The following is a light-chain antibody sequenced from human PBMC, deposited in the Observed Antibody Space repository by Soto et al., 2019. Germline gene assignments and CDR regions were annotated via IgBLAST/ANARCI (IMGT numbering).Light chain of an antibody. Sequence: EIVLTRSPGTLSLSPGERATLSCRASQSVSGSYLAWFQQKPGQAPRLLIYDASTRATGVPGRFSGSGSGTDFSLTISRLEPEDFAVYYCQHYGSSPWTFGQGTKVEIK. CDR2: DAS. J-gene: IGKJ1*01. CDR3: QHYGSSPWT. CDR1: QSVSGSY. V-gene: IGKV3-20*01.